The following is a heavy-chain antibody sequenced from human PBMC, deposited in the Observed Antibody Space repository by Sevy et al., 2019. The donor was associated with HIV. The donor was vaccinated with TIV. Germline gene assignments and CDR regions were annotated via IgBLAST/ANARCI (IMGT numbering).Heavy chain of an antibody. Sequence: GGSLRLSCAASGFPFNDHAMHWVRLVPGKGLEWVSGISWNRRNIGYADSVKGRFIISRDNTRHSVYLEMHSLRPEDTDLYYCAKDINRGCDGVNCYSYYYYLYGLDVWGQGTTVTVSS. J-gene: IGHJ6*02. CDR3: AKDINRGCDGVNCYSYYYYLYGLDV. CDR1: GFPFNDHA. D-gene: IGHD2-21*01. CDR2: ISWNRRNI. V-gene: IGHV3-9*01.